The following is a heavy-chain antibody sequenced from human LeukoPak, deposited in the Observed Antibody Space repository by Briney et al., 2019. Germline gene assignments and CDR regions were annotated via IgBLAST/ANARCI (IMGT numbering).Heavy chain of an antibody. J-gene: IGHJ5*02. V-gene: IGHV3-23*01. CDR1: GFDFSSYG. Sequence: GGSLRLSCAASGFDFSSYGMSWVRQSPGKGLEWVSTFSASSTITYYADSVKGRFTISRDNSKNTLYLQMNSLRDEDTAVYYCARGSGTSGWFDPWGQGTLVTVSS. D-gene: IGHD1-7*01. CDR2: FSASSTIT. CDR3: ARGSGTSGWFDP.